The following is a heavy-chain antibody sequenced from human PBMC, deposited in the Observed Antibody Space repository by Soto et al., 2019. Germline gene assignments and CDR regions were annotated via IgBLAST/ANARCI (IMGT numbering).Heavy chain of an antibody. J-gene: IGHJ4*02. CDR1: GFTRSTYA. CDR2: ISGSSSTI. V-gene: IGHV3-48*01. CDR3: ARRQYSNSWHFDY. Sequence: EVQLVESGGDLVQPGGSLRLSCTASGFTRSTYAMNWVRQAPGKGLEWVSNISGSSSTISYADSVRGRFTISRDNAKNSLYMQMNSLRAEDTAVYYCARRQYSNSWHFDYWGQGTLVTVSS. D-gene: IGHD6-13*01.